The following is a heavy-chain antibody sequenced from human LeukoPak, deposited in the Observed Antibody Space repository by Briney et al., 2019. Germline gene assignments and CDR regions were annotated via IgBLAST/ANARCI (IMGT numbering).Heavy chain of an antibody. CDR2: ISYDGSNK. CDR1: GFTFSSYG. CDR3: AKDRGEQWLVTSFDY. V-gene: IGHV3-30*18. J-gene: IGHJ4*02. Sequence: GRSLRLSCAASGFTFSSYGIHWVRQAPGKGLEWVAVISYDGSNKYYVDSVKGRFTISRDNSENTLYLQMNSLRDEDTAVYYCAKDRGEQWLVTSFDYWGQGTLVTVSS. D-gene: IGHD6-19*01.